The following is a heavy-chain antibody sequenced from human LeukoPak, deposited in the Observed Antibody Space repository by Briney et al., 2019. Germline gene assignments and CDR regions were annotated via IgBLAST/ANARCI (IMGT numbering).Heavy chain of an antibody. Sequence: PGGSLRLSCAASGFPFRDYYMTWIRQAPGTGLEWISYISRSGDSLYYADSVEGRFTISRDNAKNSLFLEMNSLRADDTAVYYCAREVVIFPDYYYYGMDVWGQGTTVTVSS. D-gene: IGHD3-9*01. CDR1: GFPFRDYY. CDR2: ISRSGDSL. CDR3: AREVVIFPDYYYYGMDV. V-gene: IGHV3-11*01. J-gene: IGHJ6*02.